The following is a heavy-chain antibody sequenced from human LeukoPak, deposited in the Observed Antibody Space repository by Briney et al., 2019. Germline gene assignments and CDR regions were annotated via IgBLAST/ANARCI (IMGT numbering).Heavy chain of an antibody. CDR3: ARDRLGYSGYGHYFDY. J-gene: IGHJ4*02. V-gene: IGHV4-59*01. D-gene: IGHD5-12*01. CDR2: IYYSGST. Sequence: PSETLSLTCTVSGVPISSYYWSWIRQPPGKGLESIGYIYYSGSTNYNPSLKSRVPISVDTSKNQFSLKLSSVTAADTAVYYCARDRLGYSGYGHYFDYWGQGTLVTVSS. CDR1: GVPISSYY.